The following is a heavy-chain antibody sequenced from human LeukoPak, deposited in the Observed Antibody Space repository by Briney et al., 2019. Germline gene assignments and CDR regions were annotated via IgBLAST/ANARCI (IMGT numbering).Heavy chain of an antibody. CDR1: GGSISGWY. J-gene: IGHJ4*02. D-gene: IGHD6-19*01. CDR2: INHSGST. Sequence: SETLSLTCTVSGGSISGWYWSWIRQPPGKGLEWIGEINHSGSTNYNPSLKSRVTISVDTSKNQFSLKLSPVTAADTAVYYWARHGYSSGWTTDWGQGTLVTVSS. CDR3: ARHGYSSGWTTD. V-gene: IGHV4-34*01.